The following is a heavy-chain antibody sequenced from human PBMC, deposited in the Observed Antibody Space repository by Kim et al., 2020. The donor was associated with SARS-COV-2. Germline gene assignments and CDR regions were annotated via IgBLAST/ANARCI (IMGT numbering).Heavy chain of an antibody. J-gene: IGHJ6*03. Sequence: NPSLKSRITISVATSENQLSLELSSVTAADTAVYDCARGYYYYYYFMDVWGKGTTVTVSS. CDR3: ARGYYYYYYFMDV. V-gene: IGHV4-34*01.